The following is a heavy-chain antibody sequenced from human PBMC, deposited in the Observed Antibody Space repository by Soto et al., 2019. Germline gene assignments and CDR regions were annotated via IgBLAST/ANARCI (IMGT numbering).Heavy chain of an antibody. J-gene: IGHJ4*02. CDR3: ARGGGGGLFEH. Sequence: GGSLRLSCATSGFPFSDYYMSWIRQAPGKGLEWLSHISPKSTYRNYADSVKGRFTISRDNTKSSLFLQMNSLGVEDTAVYYCARGGGGGLFEHWGQGXLVTVYS. CDR2: ISPKSTYR. CDR1: GFPFSDYY. D-gene: IGHD2-21*01. V-gene: IGHV3-11*06.